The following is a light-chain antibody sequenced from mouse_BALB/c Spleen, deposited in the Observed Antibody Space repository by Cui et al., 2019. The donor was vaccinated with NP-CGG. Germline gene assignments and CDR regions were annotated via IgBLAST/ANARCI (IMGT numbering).Light chain of an antibody. CDR3: ALWYSNHWV. J-gene: IGLJ1*01. Sequence: QAGWTQGSATTTLPGETVTLTCRSSTGAVTTSNYANWVQEKPDHLFTGLIGGTNNRAPGVPARFSGSLIGDKAALTITGAQTEDEAIYFCALWYSNHWVFGGGTKLTVL. V-gene: IGLV1*01. CDR1: TGAVTTSNY. CDR2: GTN.